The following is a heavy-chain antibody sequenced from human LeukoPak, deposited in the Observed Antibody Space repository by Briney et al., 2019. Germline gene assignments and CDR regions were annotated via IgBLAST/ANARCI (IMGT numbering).Heavy chain of an antibody. D-gene: IGHD2-15*01. Sequence: PGGSLRLSCAASGFTFSIYSMNWVRQAPGKGPEWVSSISSSGSYIRYADSVKGRFTISRDNAKNSLYLQMNSLRAEDTAVYYCARDMGYCSVSSCYSIWFDPWGQGTLVTVSS. CDR2: ISSSGSYI. J-gene: IGHJ5*02. CDR1: GFTFSIYS. V-gene: IGHV3-21*06. CDR3: ARDMGYCSVSSCYSIWFDP.